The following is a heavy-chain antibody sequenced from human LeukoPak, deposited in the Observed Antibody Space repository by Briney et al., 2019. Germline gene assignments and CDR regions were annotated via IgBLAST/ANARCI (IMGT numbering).Heavy chain of an antibody. J-gene: IGHJ4*02. V-gene: IGHV3-30*02. CDR2: IRYDGSNK. D-gene: IGHD3-9*01. CDR3: ARGPRRRYFDWLYDY. Sequence: PGGSLRLSCAASGFTFSSYGMHWVRQAPGKGLEWVAFIRYDGSNKYYADSVKGRFTISRDNSKNTLYLQMNSLRAEDTAVYYCARGPRRRYFDWLYDYWGQGTLVTVSS. CDR1: GFTFSSYG.